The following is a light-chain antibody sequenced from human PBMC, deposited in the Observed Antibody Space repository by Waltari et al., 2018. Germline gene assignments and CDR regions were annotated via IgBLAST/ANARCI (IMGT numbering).Light chain of an antibody. CDR1: GSTPRAGHD. CDR3: QSYGTSRSVV. CDR2: GIK. J-gene: IGLJ2*01. V-gene: IGLV1-40*01. Sequence: QSVLTLPPSVSGSPGQRVTMSCTGSGSTPRAGHDVHWYQQLPGKAPDLLIYGIKKRPSGVPARFSGSQPGTSASLAIPGLQADDDADYYCQSYGTSRSVVFGGGAKLTVL.